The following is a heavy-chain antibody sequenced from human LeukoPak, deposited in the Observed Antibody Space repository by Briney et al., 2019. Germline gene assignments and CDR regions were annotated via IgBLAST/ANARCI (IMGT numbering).Heavy chain of an antibody. Sequence: SETLSLTCTVSGGSISSGGYYWSWIRQHPGKGLEWIGYIYYSGSTYYNPSLKSRVTISVDTSKNQFSLKLSSVTAADTAVYYCARTHLAARPDPTVLDYWGQGTLVTVSS. D-gene: IGHD6-6*01. V-gene: IGHV4-31*03. CDR3: ARTHLAARPDPTVLDY. CDR1: GGSISSGGYY. CDR2: IYYSGST. J-gene: IGHJ4*02.